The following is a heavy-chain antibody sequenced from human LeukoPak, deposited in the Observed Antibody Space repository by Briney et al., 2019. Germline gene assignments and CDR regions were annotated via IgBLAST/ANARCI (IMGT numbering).Heavy chain of an antibody. D-gene: IGHD5-12*01. J-gene: IGHJ4*02. V-gene: IGHV4-34*01. Sequence: KASETLSLTCAVYGGSFSGYYWSWIRQPPGKGLEWIGEINHSGSTNYNPSLKSRVTISVDTSKNQFSLKLSSVTAADTAAYYCARGRIMADWGQGTLVTVSS. CDR3: ARGRIMAD. CDR1: GGSFSGYY. CDR2: INHSGST.